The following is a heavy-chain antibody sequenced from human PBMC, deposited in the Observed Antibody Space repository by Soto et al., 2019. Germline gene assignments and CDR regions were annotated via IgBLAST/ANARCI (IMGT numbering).Heavy chain of an antibody. D-gene: IGHD3-10*01. V-gene: IGHV4-39*01. CDR2: IYYSGST. J-gene: IGHJ4*02. CDR3: ATHVYYGSGSYHATDY. CDR1: GGSISSSSYY. Sequence: SETLSLTCTVSGGSISSSSYYWGWIRQPPGKGLEWIGSIYYSGSTYYNPSLKSRVTISVDTSKNQFSLKLSSVTAADTAVYYCATHVYYGSGSYHATDYWGQVTLVTVSS.